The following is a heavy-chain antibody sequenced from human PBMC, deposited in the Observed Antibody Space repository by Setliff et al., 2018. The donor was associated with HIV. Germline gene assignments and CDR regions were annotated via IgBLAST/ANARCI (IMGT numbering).Heavy chain of an antibody. Sequence: VASVKVSCKASGYNFGFYGISWVRQAPGQGLEWMGWVNEDNGDRNFAPSVQGRIALTTDTSTNTAYMELTNLRSDDTALYFCVRDEKRAAGGSMYYFDYWGHGTLVTVSS. V-gene: IGHV1-18*01. J-gene: IGHJ4*01. CDR1: GYNFGFYG. CDR2: VNEDNGDR. CDR3: VRDEKRAAGGSMYYFDY. D-gene: IGHD5-12*01.